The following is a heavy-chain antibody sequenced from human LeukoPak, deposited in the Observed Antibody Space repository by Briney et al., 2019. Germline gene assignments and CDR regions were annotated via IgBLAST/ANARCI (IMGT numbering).Heavy chain of an antibody. CDR1: GGSISSYY. CDR3: ARGPYYYDSGYGMDV. D-gene: IGHD3-22*01. J-gene: IGHJ6*02. Sequence: SETLSLTCTVSGGSISSYYWSWIRQPPGKGLEWIGYIYYSGSTNYNPSLKSRVTISVDTSKNQFSLKLSSVTAADTAVYYCARGPYYYDSGYGMDVWGQGTTVTVSS. V-gene: IGHV4-59*01. CDR2: IYYSGST.